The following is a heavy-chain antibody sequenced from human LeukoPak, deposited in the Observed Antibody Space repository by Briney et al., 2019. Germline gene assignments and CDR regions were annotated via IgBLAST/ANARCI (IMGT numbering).Heavy chain of an antibody. V-gene: IGHV4-30-4*01. D-gene: IGHD3-16*02. CDR1: GASIRSGDYY. CDR2: IYDSGST. CDR3: ARVRSYRLVWAFDI. Sequence: SETLSLTCTVSGASIRSGDYYWSWIRQPPGKGLEWIGYIYDSGSTYYNPSLKSRITISVDTSENRFSLKLSFVTAADTAVYYCARVRSYRLVWAFDIWGQGTMVTVSS. J-gene: IGHJ3*02.